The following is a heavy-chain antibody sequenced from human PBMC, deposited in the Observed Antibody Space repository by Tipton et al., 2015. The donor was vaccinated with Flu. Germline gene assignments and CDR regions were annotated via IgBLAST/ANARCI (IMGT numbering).Heavy chain of an antibody. V-gene: IGHV4-38-2*02. Sequence: TLSLTCTVSGYSVTGGYYWGWIRQPPGKGLEYIGYMFHSGSTYYNPSLRSRVTISVDTSKNQFSLKLSSVTAADTAVYYWAREGVGNAFDNWGQGTMVTVSS. J-gene: IGHJ3*02. D-gene: IGHD1-26*01. CDR2: MFHSGST. CDR1: GYSVTGGYY. CDR3: AREGVGNAFDN.